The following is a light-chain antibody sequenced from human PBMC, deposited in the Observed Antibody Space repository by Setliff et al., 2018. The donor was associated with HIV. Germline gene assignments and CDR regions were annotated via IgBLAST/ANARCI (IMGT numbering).Light chain of an antibody. CDR3: CSYAGSYAFG. V-gene: IGLV2-11*01. CDR2: DVS. CDR1: SSDVGGYNY. J-gene: IGLJ1*01. Sequence: QSVLPQPRSVSGSPGQSVTISCTGTSSDVGGYNYVSWYQQHPGKAPKLMIYDVSKRPSGVPDRFSGSKSGNTASLTISGLQAEDEADYYCCSYAGSYAFGFGTGTKV.